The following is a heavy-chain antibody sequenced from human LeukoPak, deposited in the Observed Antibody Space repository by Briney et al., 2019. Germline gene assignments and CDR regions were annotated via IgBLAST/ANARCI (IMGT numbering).Heavy chain of an antibody. V-gene: IGHV3-48*03. D-gene: IGHD5-18*01. J-gene: IGHJ6*03. CDR3: ARLEYSYGYGAYYYYYMDV. Sequence: GGSLRLSCAASGFTFSSYEMNWVRQAPGKGLEWVSYISSSGSTIYYADSVKGRFTISRDNAKNSLYLQMNSLRAEDTAVYYCARLEYSYGYGAYYYYYMDVWGKGTTVTVSS. CDR1: GFTFSSYE. CDR2: ISSSGSTI.